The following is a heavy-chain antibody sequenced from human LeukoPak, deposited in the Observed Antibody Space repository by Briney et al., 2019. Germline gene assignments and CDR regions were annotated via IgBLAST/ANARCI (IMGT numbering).Heavy chain of an antibody. CDR2: ISSSGSTI. Sequence: PGGSLRLSCAASGFTFSDYYMSWIRQAPGKGPEWVSYISSSGSTIYYADSVKGRFTISRDNAKNSLYLQMNSLRAEDTAVYYCATIVKYSRERPYYFDYWGQGTLVTVSS. V-gene: IGHV3-11*04. D-gene: IGHD6-13*01. CDR1: GFTFSDYY. J-gene: IGHJ4*02. CDR3: ATIVKYSRERPYYFDY.